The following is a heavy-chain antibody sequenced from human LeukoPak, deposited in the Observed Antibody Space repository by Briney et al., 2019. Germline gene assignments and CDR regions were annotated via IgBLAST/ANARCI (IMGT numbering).Heavy chain of an antibody. J-gene: IGHJ4*02. V-gene: IGHV3-33*03. D-gene: IGHD7-27*01. CDR3: ARTMWGFDY. CDR2: IWNDGSNK. Sequence: QPGRSLRLSCAASGFTFSIYGMHWVRQAPGKGLEWVAVIWNDGSNKYYADSVKGRFTISRDNAKRSLFLQMNSLRVEDTAVYYCARTMWGFDYWGQGTLVTVSS. CDR1: GFTFSIYG.